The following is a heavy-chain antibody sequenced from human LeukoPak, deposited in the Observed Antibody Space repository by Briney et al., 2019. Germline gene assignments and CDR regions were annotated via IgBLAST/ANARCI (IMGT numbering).Heavy chain of an antibody. D-gene: IGHD3-22*01. V-gene: IGHV4-61*02. CDR3: ARYDSSGYYPRAFDY. J-gene: IGHJ4*02. Sequence: PSETLSLTCTVSGGSISSGSYYWSWIRQPAGKGLEWIGRIYTSGSTNYDPSLKSRVTISVDTSKNQFSLKLSSVTAADTAVYYCARYDSSGYYPRAFDYWGQGTLVTVSS. CDR1: GGSISSGSYY. CDR2: IYTSGST.